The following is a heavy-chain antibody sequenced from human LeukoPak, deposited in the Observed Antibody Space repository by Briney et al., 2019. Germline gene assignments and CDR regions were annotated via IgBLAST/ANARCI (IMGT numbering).Heavy chain of an antibody. V-gene: IGHV3-48*03. CDR2: IDSSGRAI. J-gene: IGHJ4*02. CDR1: GFTFTTYE. Sequence: GGSLRLSCAAFGFTFTTYEMNWVRQAPGKGLEWVSHIDSSGRAIYYADSLKGRFTISRDNSKNTLYLQMNSLRDEDTAVYYCAKGSTSGWYSNRDFDYWGQGTLVTVSS. CDR3: AKGSTSGWYSNRDFDY. D-gene: IGHD6-19*01.